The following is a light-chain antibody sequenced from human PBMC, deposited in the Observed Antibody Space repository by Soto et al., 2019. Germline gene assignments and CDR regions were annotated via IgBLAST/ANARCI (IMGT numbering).Light chain of an antibody. Sequence: EIVLTQSACTLSWSPGDRATLSWRASQTLRSGYLAWYQHKPGQPPRLLIYDVSSRTPGTPDRFSGSGYGTDFDLTISRLETEDFAVYYCHQYGSSPRAFGQGTKVDIK. CDR1: QTLRSGY. V-gene: IGKV3-20*01. J-gene: IGKJ1*01. CDR3: HQYGSSPRA. CDR2: DVS.